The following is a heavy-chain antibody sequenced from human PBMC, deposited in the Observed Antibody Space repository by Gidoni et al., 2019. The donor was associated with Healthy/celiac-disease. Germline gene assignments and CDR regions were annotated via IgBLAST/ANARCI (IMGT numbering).Heavy chain of an antibody. CDR2: ISSSSSYI. CDR3: ARDLGYCSGGSCYPPYYFDY. J-gene: IGHJ4*02. CDR1: GFTFSSYS. V-gene: IGHV3-21*01. Sequence: EVQLVASGGGLVKPGGSLRLSCAASGFTFSSYSMNWVRQAPGKGLEWVSSISSSSSYIYYADSVKGRFTISRDNAKNSLYLQMNSLRAEDTAVYYCARDLGYCSGGSCYPPYYFDYWGQGTLVTVSS. D-gene: IGHD2-15*01.